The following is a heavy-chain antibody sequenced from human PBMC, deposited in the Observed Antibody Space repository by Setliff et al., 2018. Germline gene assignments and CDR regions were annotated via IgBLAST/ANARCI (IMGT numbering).Heavy chain of an antibody. CDR2: ITNKVNHYVT. CDR3: TTDNAGVNGDYADYYYYYGLDV. V-gene: IGHV3-72*01. CDR1: GFTLSDHY. J-gene: IGHJ6*02. Sequence: GSLRLSCAASGFTLSDHYIDWIRQAPGKGLEWVGRITNKVNHYVTEYAASVQDRFTISRDDSKNTLYLQMNSLKTEDTAVYYCTTDNAGVNGDYADYYYYYGLDVWGQGTTVTVSS. D-gene: IGHD4-17*01.